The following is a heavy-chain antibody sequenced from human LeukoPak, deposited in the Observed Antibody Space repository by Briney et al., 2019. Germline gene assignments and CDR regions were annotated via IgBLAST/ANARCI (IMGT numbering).Heavy chain of an antibody. V-gene: IGHV4-59*08. CDR1: GDSISYYS. Sequence: SETLSLTCTVSGDSISYYSWSWIRQPQGKGLELIGYIYYSGSTDYNPSLKSRVTISVDTSQNQFSLKLTSITAADTAVYYCARHARDTSDYYDYWGQGTLVIVSS. J-gene: IGHJ4*02. CDR2: IYYSGST. CDR3: ARHARDTSDYYDY. D-gene: IGHD3-22*01.